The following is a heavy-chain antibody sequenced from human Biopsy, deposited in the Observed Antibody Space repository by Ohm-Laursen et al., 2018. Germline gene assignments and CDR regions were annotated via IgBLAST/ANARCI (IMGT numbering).Heavy chain of an antibody. CDR1: GGSISNYF. D-gene: IGHD4-11*01. V-gene: IGHV4-59*07. CDR2: FRFEDRT. J-gene: IGHJ6*02. Sequence: SDTLSLTCAVSGGSISNYFWTWIRQPPGKGLEWIGYFRFEDRTSYNSSLKSRVTISADTSKNQFSLRLSSVTAADTAVYYCARSNGYGDYRFDDWGQGTTVTVSS. CDR3: ARSNGYGDYRFDD.